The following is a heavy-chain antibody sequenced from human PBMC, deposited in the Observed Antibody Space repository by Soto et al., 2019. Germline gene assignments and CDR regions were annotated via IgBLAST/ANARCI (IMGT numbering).Heavy chain of an antibody. CDR1: GYSFASQW. CDR2: IYPGDSDT. Sequence: GESLKISCKGSGYSFASQWIGWVRQMPREGLEWMGVIYPGDSDTRYSPSFEGQVTISADKSVSTAYLQWNSLKASDTAMYFCASGHPSYDIWTSYYALYFDYWGQGTLVTVSS. CDR3: ASGHPSYDIWTSYYALYFDY. J-gene: IGHJ4*02. D-gene: IGHD3-9*01. V-gene: IGHV5-51*01.